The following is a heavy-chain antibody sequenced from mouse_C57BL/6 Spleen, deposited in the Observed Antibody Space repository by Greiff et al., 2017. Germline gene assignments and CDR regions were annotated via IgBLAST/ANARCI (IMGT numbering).Heavy chain of an antibody. CDR3: ARDGYYASFDY. CDR2: ISDGGSYT. Sequence: EVKLQESGGGLVKPGGSLKLSCAASGFNFSSYAMSWVRQTPEKRLEWVATISDGGSYTYYPDNVKGRFTISRDNAKNNLYLQMSHLMSEDTAMYYCARDGYYASFDYWGQGTTLTVSS. CDR1: GFNFSSYA. D-gene: IGHD2-3*01. V-gene: IGHV5-4*01. J-gene: IGHJ2*01.